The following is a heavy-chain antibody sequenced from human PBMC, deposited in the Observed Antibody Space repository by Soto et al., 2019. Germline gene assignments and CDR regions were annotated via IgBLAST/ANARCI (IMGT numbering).Heavy chain of an antibody. Sequence: QVQLVESGGGVVQPGRYLRLSCAASGFTFGTYGMHWVRQAPGKGLEWVVVISNDGSIQYYADSVKGRFTVSRDNSQNTLYLQMNSLRAEDTAVYYCAKDGPYSGGLKPDYYCSYIMDVW. J-gene: IGHJ6*01. CDR2: ISNDGSIQ. CDR1: GFTFGTYG. D-gene: IGHD1-26*01. CDR3: AKDGPYSGGLKPDYYCSYIMDV. V-gene: IGHV3-30*18.